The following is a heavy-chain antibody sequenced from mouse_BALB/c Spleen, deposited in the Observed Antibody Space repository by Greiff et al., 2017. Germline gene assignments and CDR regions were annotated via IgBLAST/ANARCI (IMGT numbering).Heavy chain of an antibody. Sequence: EVQGVESGGGLVKPGGSLKLSCAASGFTFSDYYMYWVRQTPEKRLEWVATISDGGSYTYYPDSVKGRFTISRDNAKNNRYLQMSSLKSEDTAMYYCARVGRRYAMDYWGQGTSVTVSS. CDR3: ARVGRRYAMDY. J-gene: IGHJ4*01. V-gene: IGHV5-4*02. CDR1: GFTFSDYY. CDR2: ISDGGSYT. D-gene: IGHD4-1*01.